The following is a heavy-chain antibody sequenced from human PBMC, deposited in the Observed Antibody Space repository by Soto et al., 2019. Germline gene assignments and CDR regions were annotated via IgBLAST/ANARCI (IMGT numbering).Heavy chain of an antibody. D-gene: IGHD1-1*01. CDR3: ARLAETATTFVY. V-gene: IGHV3-7*03. J-gene: IGHJ4*02. CDR1: GFALSMYW. CDR2: INQVGSIQ. Sequence: EVQLVEAGGGLVQPGGSLRLSCEASGFALSMYWMSWVRQAPGMGLQWVANINQVGSIQHYVDSVRGRFTVSSDNAKNSLFLQMNSLSTEDTAVYYCARLAETATTFVYGGQGPPVTVSS.